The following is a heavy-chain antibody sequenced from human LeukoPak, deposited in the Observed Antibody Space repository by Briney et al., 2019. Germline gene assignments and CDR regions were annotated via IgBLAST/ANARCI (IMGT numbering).Heavy chain of an antibody. CDR3: ARDRGALASDI. D-gene: IGHD4/OR15-4a*01. CDR1: GFTVSSNY. Sequence: GGSLRLSCAASGFTVSSNYMSWVRQAPGKGLEWVSVIYSGGSTYYADSVKGRYTISRDNSKNTLYLQMNSLRAEDTAVYYCARDRGALASDIWGQGTMVTVSS. J-gene: IGHJ3*02. V-gene: IGHV3-53*01. CDR2: IYSGGST.